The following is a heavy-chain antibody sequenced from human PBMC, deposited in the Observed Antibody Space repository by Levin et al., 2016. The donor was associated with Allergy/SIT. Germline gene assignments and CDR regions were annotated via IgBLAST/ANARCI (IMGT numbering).Heavy chain of an antibody. J-gene: IGHJ4*02. D-gene: IGHD4-17*01. CDR1: GFTFSSYA. V-gene: IGHV3-30-3*01. Sequence: GGSLRLSCAASGFTFSSYAMHWVRQAPGKGLEWVAVISYDGSNKYYADSVKGRFTISRDNSKNTLYLQMNSLRAEDTAVYYCARDPYGDYYFDYWGQGTLVTVSS. CDR2: ISYDGSNK. CDR3: ARDPYGDYYFDY.